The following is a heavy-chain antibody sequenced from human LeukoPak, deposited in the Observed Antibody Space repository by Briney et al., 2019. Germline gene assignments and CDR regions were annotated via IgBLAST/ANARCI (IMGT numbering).Heavy chain of an antibody. D-gene: IGHD2-21*02. CDR3: ARDCGGDCYSSFDY. CDR2: MNPNSGNT. V-gene: IGHV1-8*01. J-gene: IGHJ4*02. CDR1: GYTFTSYD. Sequence: ASVKVSCKASGYTFTSYDFNWVRQASGQGLEWMGWMNPNSGNTGYAQKFQGRVTMTRNTSISTAYMELSSLRSEDTAVYYCARDCGGDCYSSFDYWGQGTLITVSS.